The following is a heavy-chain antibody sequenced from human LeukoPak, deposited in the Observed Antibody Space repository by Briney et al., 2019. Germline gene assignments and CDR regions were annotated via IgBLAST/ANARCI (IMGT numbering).Heavy chain of an antibody. D-gene: IGHD5-24*01. CDR1: GGSISSYY. CDR3: AREGDGYNFDY. Sequence: SETLSLTCTVSGGSISSYYWSWIRQPPGKGLEWIGYIYYNVSTNYNPSLKSRVTISVDTSMNQFSLKLSSVTAADTAVYYCAREGDGYNFDYWGQGTLVTVSS. V-gene: IGHV4-59*01. CDR2: IYYNVST. J-gene: IGHJ4*02.